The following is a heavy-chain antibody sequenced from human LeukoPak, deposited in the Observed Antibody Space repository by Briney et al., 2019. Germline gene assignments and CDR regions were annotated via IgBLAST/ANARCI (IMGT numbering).Heavy chain of an antibody. CDR2: IYYSGST. D-gene: IGHD2/OR15-2a*01. CDR3: ARGEYGLFDY. Sequence: SETLSLTCTVSGGSISGGSYYWSWIRQPPGKGLKWIGYIYYSGSTKYNLSLKSRVTISVDTSKNQLSLKLSSVTAADTAVYYCARGEYGLFDYWGQGTLVTVSS. J-gene: IGHJ4*02. CDR1: GGSISGGSYY. V-gene: IGHV4-61*01.